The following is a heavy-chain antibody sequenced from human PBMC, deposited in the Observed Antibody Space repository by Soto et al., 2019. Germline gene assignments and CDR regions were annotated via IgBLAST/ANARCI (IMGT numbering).Heavy chain of an antibody. V-gene: IGHV3-21*01. CDR1: GFTLSNYT. J-gene: IGHJ6*02. CDR3: ARDLKGVASKSCIHYGMDV. D-gene: IGHD2-21*01. CDR2: ISSSSTNI. Sequence: PWGGRVLSCSFSGFTLSNYTMDWAGKAPGRGLDWLSSISSSSTNIFYADSVKGRFTVSRENAKNVVYLQINSLSAEDPCIYYCARDLKGVASKSCIHYGMDVWGQGTTVTVSS.